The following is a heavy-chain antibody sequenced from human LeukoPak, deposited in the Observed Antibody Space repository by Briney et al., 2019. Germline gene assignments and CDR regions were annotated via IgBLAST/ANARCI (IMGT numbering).Heavy chain of an antibody. J-gene: IGHJ4*02. CDR3: ARGEGFTMVRGVISDY. Sequence: GASVKVSCKASGYTFTNYGISWVRQAPGQGLEWMGWISAYNGNTNYAQKLQGRVTMTTDTSTSTAYMELRSLRFDDTAVYYCARGEGFTMVRGVISDYWGQGTLVTVSS. CDR1: GYTFTNYG. V-gene: IGHV1-18*01. D-gene: IGHD3-10*01. CDR2: ISAYNGNT.